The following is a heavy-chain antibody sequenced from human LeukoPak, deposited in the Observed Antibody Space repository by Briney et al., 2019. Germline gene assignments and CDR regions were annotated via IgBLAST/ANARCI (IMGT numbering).Heavy chain of an antibody. D-gene: IGHD2-2*01. CDR1: GGSISSYY. CDR2: IYYSGST. CDR3: ARAGYCSSTSRYVSWFDP. J-gene: IGHJ5*02. Sequence: SETLSLTCTVSGGSISSYYWSWIRQPPGKGLEWIGYIYYSGSTNYNPSLKSRVTIPVDTSKNQFSLKLSSVTAADTAVYYCARAGYCSSTSRYVSWFDPWGQGTLVTVSS. V-gene: IGHV4-59*01.